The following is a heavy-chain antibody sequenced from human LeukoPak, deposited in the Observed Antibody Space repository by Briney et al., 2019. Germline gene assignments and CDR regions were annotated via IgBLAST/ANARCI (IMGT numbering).Heavy chain of an antibody. Sequence: GASVKVSCKASGYTFTSYGISWVRQAPGQGLEWMGWISAYNGNTNYAQKLQGRVTMTTDTSTSTAYMELRSLRSDDTAVYYCARYCGGDCYSRGIDYWGQGTLVTVSS. CDR3: ARYCGGDCYSRGIDY. CDR1: GYTFTSYG. CDR2: ISAYNGNT. J-gene: IGHJ4*02. D-gene: IGHD2-21*02. V-gene: IGHV1-18*01.